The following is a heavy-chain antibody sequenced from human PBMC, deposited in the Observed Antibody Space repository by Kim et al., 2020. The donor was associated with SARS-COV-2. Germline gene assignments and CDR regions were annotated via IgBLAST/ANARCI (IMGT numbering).Heavy chain of an antibody. CDR3: VRESGVSFTGSAAYP. CDR2: IYSSGGT. J-gene: IGHJ5*02. Sequence: SETLSLTCTVSGVSINSGGYYWSWIRQHPGKGLEWIGYIYSSGGTYYHPSLKSRVNISMDTSKNQFSLKVTSVTAADTAVYYCVRESGVSFTGSAAYPWGQGIQVIVSS. V-gene: IGHV4-31*03. D-gene: IGHD3-9*01. CDR1: GVSINSGGYY.